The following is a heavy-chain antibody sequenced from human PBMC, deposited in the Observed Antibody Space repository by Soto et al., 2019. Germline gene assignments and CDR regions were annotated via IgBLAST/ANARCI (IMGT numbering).Heavy chain of an antibody. V-gene: IGHV6-1*01. CDR1: GDSVSSNDAT. D-gene: IGHD3-16*01. CDR3: ARLIGNSWLDS. Sequence: SQTLSLTCAISGDSVSSNDATWDWIRQSPSRGLEWLGSTCYMSSCQTDYAISVKSRISINSDTSNNQVSLQLNSVTPDDTAVYYCARLIGNSWLDSWGQGTLVAVSS. CDR2: TCYMSSCQT. J-gene: IGHJ5*01.